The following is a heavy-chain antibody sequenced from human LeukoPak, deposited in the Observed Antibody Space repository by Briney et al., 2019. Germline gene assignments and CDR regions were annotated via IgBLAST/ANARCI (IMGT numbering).Heavy chain of an antibody. D-gene: IGHD2-21*02. CDR1: GYTFTSYY. CDR3: AVAYCGGDCYSDYYYYGMDV. J-gene: IGHJ6*02. V-gene: IGHV1-46*01. CDR2: INPSGGST. Sequence: ASVKVSCKASGYTFTSYYMHWVRQAPGQGLEWMGIINPSGGSTSYAQKFQGRVTMTRDTSTSTVYMELSSLRSEDTAVYYCAVAYCGGDCYSDYYYYGMDVWGQGTTVTVSS.